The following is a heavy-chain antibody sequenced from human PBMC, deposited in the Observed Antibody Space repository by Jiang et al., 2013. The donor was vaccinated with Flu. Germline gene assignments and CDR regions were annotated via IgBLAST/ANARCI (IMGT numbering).Heavy chain of an antibody. CDR1: GYTFTSYY. V-gene: IGHV1-46*03. J-gene: IGHJ6*02. D-gene: IGHD1-20*01. Sequence: PGASVKVSCKASGYTFTSYYMHWVRQAPGQGLEWMGIINPSGGSTSYAQKFQGRVTMTRDTSTSTVYMELSSLRSEDTAVYYCARGGNNWNDVLGYYYYGMDVWGQGTTVTVSS. CDR2: INPSGGST. CDR3: ARGGNNWNDVLGYYYYGMDV.